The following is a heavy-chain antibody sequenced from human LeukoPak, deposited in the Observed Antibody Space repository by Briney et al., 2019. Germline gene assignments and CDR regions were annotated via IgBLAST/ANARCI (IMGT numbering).Heavy chain of an antibody. D-gene: IGHD2-2*01. Sequence: ASVKVSCKASGYTFTNYGINWVRQAPGHGLEWMGWISASNGNTNYAQDVQGRVTMTTDTSTSTAYMEQRSLRSDDTAVYYCARAPGYCIGTSCYPTVNYWGQGTLVTVSS. CDR3: ARAPGYCIGTSCYPTVNY. J-gene: IGHJ4*02. CDR2: ISASNGNT. V-gene: IGHV1-18*01. CDR1: GYTFTNYG.